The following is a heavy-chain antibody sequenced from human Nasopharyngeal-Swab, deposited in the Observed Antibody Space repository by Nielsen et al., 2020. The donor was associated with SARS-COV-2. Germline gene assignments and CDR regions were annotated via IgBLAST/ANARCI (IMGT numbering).Heavy chain of an antibody. Sequence: WIRQPPGKGLEWVAVIWYDGSNKYYADSVKGRFTISRDNSKNTLYLQMNSLRAEDTAVYYCARGPIWFGELPGAFDIWGQGTMVTVSS. CDR2: IWYDGSNK. V-gene: IGHV3-33*01. D-gene: IGHD3-10*01. J-gene: IGHJ3*02. CDR3: ARGPIWFGELPGAFDI.